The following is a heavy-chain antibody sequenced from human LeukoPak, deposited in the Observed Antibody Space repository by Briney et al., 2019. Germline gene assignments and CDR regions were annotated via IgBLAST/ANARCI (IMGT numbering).Heavy chain of an antibody. CDR3: ARALRPGSPFDY. CDR1: GYTFTSYG. CDR2: MNPNSGNT. Sequence: ASVKVSCKASGYTFTSYGISWVRQAPGQGLEWMGWMNPNSGNTGYAQKFQGRVTITRNTSISTAYMELSSLRSEDTAVYYCARALRPGSPFDYWGQGTLVTVSS. V-gene: IGHV1-8*03. D-gene: IGHD3-10*01. J-gene: IGHJ4*02.